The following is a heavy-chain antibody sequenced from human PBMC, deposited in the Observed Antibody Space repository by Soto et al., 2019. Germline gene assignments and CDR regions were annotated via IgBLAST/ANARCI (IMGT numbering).Heavy chain of an antibody. D-gene: IGHD3-10*01. Sequence: TGGSLRLSCAASGFTFSSYGMHWVRQAPGKGLEWVAVISYDGSNKYYADSVKGRFTISRDNSKNTLYLQMNSLRAEDTAVYYCAKDVFYGLWFGDESYGMDVWGQGTTVTVSS. V-gene: IGHV3-30*18. CDR1: GFTFSSYG. CDR3: AKDVFYGLWFGDESYGMDV. CDR2: ISYDGSNK. J-gene: IGHJ6*02.